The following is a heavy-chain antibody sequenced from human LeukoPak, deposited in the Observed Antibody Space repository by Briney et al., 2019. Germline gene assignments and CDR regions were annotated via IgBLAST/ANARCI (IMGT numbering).Heavy chain of an antibody. V-gene: IGHV3-23*01. CDR1: GFTFSSYA. CDR2: IGGSGGST. Sequence: GGSLRLSCAASGFTFSSYAMSWVRQAPGKGLEWVSSIGGSGGSTYYADSVKGRFTISRDNSDNTVYLQMNGLRLEDTAVYFCAREGDRHLTFDYWGRGTLVTVSS. D-gene: IGHD3-16*01. CDR3: AREGDRHLTFDY. J-gene: IGHJ4*02.